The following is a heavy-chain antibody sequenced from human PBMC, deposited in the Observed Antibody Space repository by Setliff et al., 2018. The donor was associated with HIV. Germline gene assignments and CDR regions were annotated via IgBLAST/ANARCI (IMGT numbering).Heavy chain of an antibody. CDR2: IYTSGST. CDR1: GGSISSGRYY. Sequence: SETLSLTCTVSGGSISSGRYYWSWIRQPAGKGLEWIGHIYTSGSTNYNPSLKSRVTMSVGTSKNQFSLKLSSVTAADTAMYYCASVTLFVRFDFWGLGTLVTVSS. D-gene: IGHD3-10*02. CDR3: ASVTLFVRFDF. V-gene: IGHV4-61*09. J-gene: IGHJ4*02.